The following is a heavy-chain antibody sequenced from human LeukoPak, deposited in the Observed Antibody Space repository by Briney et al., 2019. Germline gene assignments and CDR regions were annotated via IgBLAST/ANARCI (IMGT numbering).Heavy chain of an antibody. D-gene: IGHD1-26*01. V-gene: IGHV4-34*01. CDR2: IYYSGST. CDR1: GGSFSGYY. Sequence: PSETLSLTCAVYGGSFSGYYWGWIRQPPGKGLEWIGSIYYSGSTYYNPSLKSRVTISVDTSKNQFSLKLSSVTAADTAVYYCARCTGSYFYLDAFDIWGQGTMVTVSS. J-gene: IGHJ3*02. CDR3: ARCTGSYFYLDAFDI.